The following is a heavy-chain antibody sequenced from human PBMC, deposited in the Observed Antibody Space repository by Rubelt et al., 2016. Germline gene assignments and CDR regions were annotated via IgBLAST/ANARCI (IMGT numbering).Heavy chain of an antibody. D-gene: IGHD5-24*01. CDR1: GYTFTSYY. V-gene: IGHV1-46*01. J-gene: IGHJ4*02. Sequence: QVQLVQSGAEVKKPGASVKVSCKASGYTFTSYYMHWVRQAPGQGLEWMGIINPSGGSTSYAREFQGRVTMTRDTSTSTVYMELSSLRSEDTAVYYCARTKTVEMATIPLAYWGQGTLVTVSS. CDR2: INPSGGST. CDR3: ARTKTVEMATIPLAY.